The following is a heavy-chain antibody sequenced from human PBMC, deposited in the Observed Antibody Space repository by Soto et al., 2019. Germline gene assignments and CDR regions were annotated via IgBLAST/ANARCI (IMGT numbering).Heavy chain of an antibody. V-gene: IGHV4-34*01. CDR3: ARYLDYGMDV. CDR2: INHSGST. Sequence: QVQLQQWGAGLLKPSETLSLTCAVYGGSFSGYYWSWIRQPPGKGLEWIGEINHSGSTNYNPSLKSRVTISVDKSKNQFSLKLSSVTAADTAVYYCARYLDYGMDVWGQGTTVTVSS. J-gene: IGHJ6*02. CDR1: GGSFSGYY.